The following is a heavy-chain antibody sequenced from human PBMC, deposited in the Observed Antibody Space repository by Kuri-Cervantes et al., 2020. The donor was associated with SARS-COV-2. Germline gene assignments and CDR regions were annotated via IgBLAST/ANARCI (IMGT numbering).Heavy chain of an antibody. D-gene: IGHD3-3*01. Sequence: SETLSLTCTVSGGSISSYYWSWIRQPPGKGLEWIGEINHSGSTNYNPSLKSRVTISVDTSKSQFSLKLSSVTAADTAVYYCARRRRNDFWSGYYPYYFDYWGQAALVTVSS. CDR3: ARRRRNDFWSGYYPYYFDY. CDR1: GGSISSYY. V-gene: IGHV4-34*01. CDR2: INHSGST. J-gene: IGHJ4*02.